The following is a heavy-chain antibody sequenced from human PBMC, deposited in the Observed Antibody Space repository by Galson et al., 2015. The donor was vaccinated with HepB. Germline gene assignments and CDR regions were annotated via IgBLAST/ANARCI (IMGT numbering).Heavy chain of an antibody. J-gene: IGHJ4*02. CDR2: ISGSGGST. D-gene: IGHD4-17*01. Sequence: SLRLSCAASGFTFSSYAMHWVRQAPGKGLEWVSAISGSGGSTYYADSVKGRFTISRDNSKNTLYLQMNSLRAEDTAVYYRAKGAETTVTSFDYWGQGTLVTVSS. V-gene: IGHV3-23*01. CDR1: GFTFSSYA. CDR3: AKGAETTVTSFDY.